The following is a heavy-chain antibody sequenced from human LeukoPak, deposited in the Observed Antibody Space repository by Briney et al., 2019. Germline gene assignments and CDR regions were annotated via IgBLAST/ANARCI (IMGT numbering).Heavy chain of an antibody. CDR2: ITGSGGNT. J-gene: IGHJ5*02. CDR3: ARAAAETGAFRDNWLDP. CDR1: GFTFSSYA. D-gene: IGHD6-19*01. Sequence: GGSLRLSCAASGFTFSSYAMGWVRQVPGKGLEWVSVITGSGGNTGYADSVKGRFTISRDNSKNTVYLQMNSLRAEDTALYYCARAAAETGAFRDNWLDPWGQGTLVTVSS. V-gene: IGHV3-23*01.